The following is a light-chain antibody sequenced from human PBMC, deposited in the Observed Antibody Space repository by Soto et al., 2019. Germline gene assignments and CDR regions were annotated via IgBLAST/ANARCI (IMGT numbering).Light chain of an antibody. CDR1: SSDVGGYNY. J-gene: IGLJ2*01. CDR2: DVS. CDR3: SSYTSSSTRGV. V-gene: IGLV2-14*01. Sequence: QSALTQPASLSGSPGQSITISCTGTSSDVGGYNYVSWYQQHPGKAPKLMIYDVSNRPSGVSNRFSGSKSGNTASLTISGLQAEDEAVYYCSSYTSSSTRGVFGGGTKVTVL.